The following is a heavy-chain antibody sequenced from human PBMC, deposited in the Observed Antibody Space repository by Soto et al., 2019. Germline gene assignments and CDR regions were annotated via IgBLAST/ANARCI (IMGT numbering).Heavy chain of an antibody. Sequence: SVKVSCKASGGTFSSYAISWVRQAPGQGLEWMGGIIPIFGTANYAQKFQGRVTITADESTSTAYMELSSLRSEDTAVYYCARGVYRAVAGTIRSYTYYYCMDVW. J-gene: IGHJ6*01. CDR2: IIPIFGTA. CDR3: ARGVYRAVAGTIRSYTYYYCMDV. CDR1: GGTFSSYA. D-gene: IGHD6-19*01. V-gene: IGHV1-69*13.